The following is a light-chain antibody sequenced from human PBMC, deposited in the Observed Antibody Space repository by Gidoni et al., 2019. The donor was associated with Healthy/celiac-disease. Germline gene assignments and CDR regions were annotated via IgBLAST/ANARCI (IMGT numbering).Light chain of an antibody. CDR2: EDN. V-gene: IGLV6-57*01. CDR3: HSYHISYP. CDR1: SVSIASHY. Sequence: NFMLTPPHAVSESQGKTVTISCTRISVSIASHYVQGYQQRPGISPTTVIYEDNQRPSGVPYRFSGSIDISSNSASLTISVLKTEDEADYYCHSYHISYPFGGGTNLTFL. J-gene: IGLJ2*01.